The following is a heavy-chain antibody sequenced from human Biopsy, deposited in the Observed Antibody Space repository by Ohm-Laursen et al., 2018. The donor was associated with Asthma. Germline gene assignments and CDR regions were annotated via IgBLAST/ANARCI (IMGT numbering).Heavy chain of an antibody. CDR1: GFAVSRDH. V-gene: IGHV3-53*01. CDR2: IYSGGTS. J-gene: IGHJ4*02. CDR3: ARGDSSNWSHYYFDY. Sequence: SLRLSCAALGFAVSRDHMFWVRQAPGKGLEWVSVIYSGGTSHTADSVRGRFTISRDYSKNTLYLQMHRLRAEDTAVYYCARGDSSNWSHYYFDYWGQGTLVTVSS. D-gene: IGHD3-22*01.